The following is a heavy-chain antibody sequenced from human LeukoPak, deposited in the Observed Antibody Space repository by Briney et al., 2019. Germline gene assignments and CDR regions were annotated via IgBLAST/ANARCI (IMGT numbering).Heavy chain of an antibody. CDR1: GFTFTNYA. V-gene: IGHV3-23*01. J-gene: IGHJ5*02. D-gene: IGHD1-26*01. Sequence: GGSLRLSCVVSGFTFTNYAISWVRQAPGEGLELVSCIYGSDDKTVYGDAVKGRFTIPRDNSKNTSYLQTNSLRADNTAVYYCAKTHRYYDAWGQGALVTVSS. CDR3: AKTHRYYDA. CDR2: IYGSDDKT.